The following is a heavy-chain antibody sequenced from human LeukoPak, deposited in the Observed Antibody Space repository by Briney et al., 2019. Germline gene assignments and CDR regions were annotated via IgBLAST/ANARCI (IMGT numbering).Heavy chain of an antibody. V-gene: IGHV3-53*01. Sequence: GGSLRLSCAASGFTVSSNYMSWVRQAPGKGLEWVSVIYSGGSTYYADSVKGRFTISRDNSKNTLYLQMNSLRAEDTAVYYCAKDREMVVRASIYWGQGTLVTVSS. CDR2: IYSGGST. CDR1: GFTVSSNY. D-gene: IGHD2-15*01. J-gene: IGHJ4*02. CDR3: AKDREMVVRASIY.